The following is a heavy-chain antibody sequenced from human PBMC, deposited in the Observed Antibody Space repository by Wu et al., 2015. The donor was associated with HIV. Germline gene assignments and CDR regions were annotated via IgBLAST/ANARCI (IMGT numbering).Heavy chain of an antibody. D-gene: IGHD4-17*01. CDR3: ARDRPGDYVAY. CDR2: ISPYNGDT. V-gene: IGHV1-18*01. Sequence: QVDLVQSGAELKKPGASVRVSCKASGYRFTVYGITWVRQAPGQGLKWMGWISPYNGDTNYAQNFQGRLTLTTDTSTATAYMELRSLRSDDTAVYYCARDRPGDYVAYWGQGTLVTVSS. CDR1: GYRFTVYG. J-gene: IGHJ4*02.